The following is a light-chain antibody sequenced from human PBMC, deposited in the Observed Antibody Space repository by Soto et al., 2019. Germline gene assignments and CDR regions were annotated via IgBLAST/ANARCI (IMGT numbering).Light chain of an antibody. CDR3: QSYDTSLSGSV. V-gene: IGLV1-40*01. J-gene: IGLJ2*01. Sequence: QAVVTQPPSVSGAPGQRVTISCTGSSSNTGAGYDVHWYQQLPGTAPKLLIYSNTNRPSGVPDRFSGSKSGTSASLAITGLQAEDEADYYCQSYDTSLSGSVFGGGTKLTVL. CDR2: SNT. CDR1: SSNTGAGYD.